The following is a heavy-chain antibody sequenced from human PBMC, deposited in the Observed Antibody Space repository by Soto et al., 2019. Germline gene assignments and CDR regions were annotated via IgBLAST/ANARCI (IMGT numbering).Heavy chain of an antibody. CDR1: GGSISSYY. V-gene: IGHV4-59*01. J-gene: IGHJ1*01. CDR2: IYYSGST. CDR3: ALDSVGSGYD. D-gene: IGHD5-12*01. Sequence: QVQLQESGPGLVKPSETLSLTCTVSGGSISSYYWSWIRQPPGKRLEWIGYIYYSGSTNYNPPLKTRLTFSVVTSNIHFSLELRSVTAADTALYYCALDSVGSGYDWGQGTLVTVSS.